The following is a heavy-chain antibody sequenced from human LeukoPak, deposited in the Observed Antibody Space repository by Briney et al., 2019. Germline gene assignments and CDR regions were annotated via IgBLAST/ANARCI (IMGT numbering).Heavy chain of an antibody. Sequence: ASVKVSCKASGYTFTSYDINWVRQATGQGLEGMGWMNPNSGNTGYAQKFQGRVTITRDTSISTAYMELSSLRSEDTAVYYSSRGWEVLYNFDYWGQGSLVTVSS. CDR1: GYTFTSYD. D-gene: IGHD1-26*01. CDR3: SRGWEVLYNFDY. V-gene: IGHV1-8*03. J-gene: IGHJ4*02. CDR2: MNPNSGNT.